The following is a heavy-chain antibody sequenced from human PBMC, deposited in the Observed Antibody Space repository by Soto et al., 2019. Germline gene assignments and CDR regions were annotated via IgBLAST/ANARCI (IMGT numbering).Heavy chain of an antibody. Sequence: EVQLLESGGGLVQPGGSLRLSCAASGFTFNLYAMSWVRQAPGKGLEWVSTITGSGDDTYYTDSVKGRFYISRDNPKNTLYLQMNSLRAEDTAVYYCAHVEYCGGDCYYWYFDFWGRGTLVTVSS. V-gene: IGHV3-23*01. D-gene: IGHD2-21*02. CDR3: AHVEYCGGDCYYWYFDF. J-gene: IGHJ2*01. CDR1: GFTFNLYA. CDR2: ITGSGDDT.